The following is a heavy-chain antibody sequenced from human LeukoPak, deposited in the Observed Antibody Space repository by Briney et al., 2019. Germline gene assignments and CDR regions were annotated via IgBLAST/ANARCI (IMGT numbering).Heavy chain of an antibody. CDR2: IYSGGST. CDR1: GFTGSSNY. V-gene: IGHV3-53*01. D-gene: IGHD6-13*01. Sequence: PGGSLRLSCAASGFTGSSNYMSWVRQAPGKGLEWVSVIYSGGSTYYADSVKGRFTISRDNSKNTLYLQMNSLRAEDTAVYYCARMRGTYSSMMWFDPWGQGTLVTVSS. J-gene: IGHJ5*02. CDR3: ARMRGTYSSMMWFDP.